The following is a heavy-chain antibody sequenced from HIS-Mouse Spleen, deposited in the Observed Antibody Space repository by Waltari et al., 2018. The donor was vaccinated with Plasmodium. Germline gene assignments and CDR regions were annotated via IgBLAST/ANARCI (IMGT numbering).Heavy chain of an antibody. Sequence: QVTLRESGPALVKPTQTLKLTCTFSGFSVSTGGMCVTGIRKPPGSALEWLARIDWDDDKYYSTSLKTRLTISKDTSKNQVVLTMTNMDPVDTATYYCARTTYSSSSAKYYYYGMDVWGQGTTVTVSS. D-gene: IGHD6-6*01. CDR1: GFSVSTGGMC. CDR3: ARTTYSSSSAKYYYYGMDV. V-gene: IGHV2-70*15. CDR2: IDWDDDK. J-gene: IGHJ6*02.